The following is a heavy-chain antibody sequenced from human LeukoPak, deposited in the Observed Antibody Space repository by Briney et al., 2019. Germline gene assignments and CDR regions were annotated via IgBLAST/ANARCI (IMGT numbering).Heavy chain of an antibody. Sequence: SETLSLTCTVSGGSISSYYWSWIRQPPGKGLEWIGYIYYSGSTNYNPSLKSRVTTSVDTSKNQFSLKLSSVTAADTAVYYCATGGGYDSSGYYYYWGQGTLVTVSS. V-gene: IGHV4-59*01. CDR3: ATGGGYDSSGYYYY. CDR2: IYYSGST. D-gene: IGHD3-22*01. CDR1: GGSISSYY. J-gene: IGHJ4*02.